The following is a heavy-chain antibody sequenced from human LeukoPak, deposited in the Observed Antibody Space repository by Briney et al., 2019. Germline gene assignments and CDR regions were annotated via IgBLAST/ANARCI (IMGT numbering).Heavy chain of an antibody. D-gene: IGHD6-19*01. CDR2: MDTDGGTT. J-gene: IGHJ4*02. CDR3: ARGSNGWHGIDY. V-gene: IGHV3-74*01. Sequence: GGSLRLSCTASGFAFSTYWMRWVRQVPGKGLVWVSRMDTDGGTTTSADSVQGRFTNSRDNAKNTLYLQMNSLRVEDTAVYYCARGSNGWHGIDYWGQGTLVIVSA. CDR1: GFAFSTYW.